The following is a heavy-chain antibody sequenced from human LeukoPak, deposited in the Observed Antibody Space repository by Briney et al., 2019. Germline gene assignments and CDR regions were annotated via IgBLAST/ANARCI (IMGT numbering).Heavy chain of an antibody. CDR2: INHSGST. Sequence: PSETLSLTCTVYGGSFSGYYWSWIRQPPGKGLEWIGEINHSGSTNYNPPLKSRVTISVDTSKNQFSLKLSSMTAADTAVYYCARGYGPGSYYHYWGQGTLVTVSS. CDR3: ARGYGPGSYYHY. D-gene: IGHD3-10*01. V-gene: IGHV4-34*01. CDR1: GGSFSGYY. J-gene: IGHJ4*02.